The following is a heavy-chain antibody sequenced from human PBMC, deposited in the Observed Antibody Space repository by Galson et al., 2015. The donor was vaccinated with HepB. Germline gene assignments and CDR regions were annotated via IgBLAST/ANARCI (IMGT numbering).Heavy chain of an antibody. CDR3: AKTIQTEFDY. V-gene: IGHV3-23*01. CDR1: GFTFSSYA. D-gene: IGHD5-18*01. Sequence: RLSCAASGFTFSSYAMSWVRQAPGKGLEWVSSISGSAGSTYYADSVKGRFTISRDNSKNTLYLQMNSLRAEDTAVYYCAKTIQTEFDYWGQGTLVTVSS. J-gene: IGHJ4*02. CDR2: ISGSAGST.